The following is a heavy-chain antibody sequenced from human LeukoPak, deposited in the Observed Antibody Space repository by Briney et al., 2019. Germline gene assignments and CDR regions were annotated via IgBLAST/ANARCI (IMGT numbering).Heavy chain of an antibody. CDR2: IIPIFGTA. V-gene: IGHV1-69*05. J-gene: IGHJ6*03. CDR1: GGTFSSYA. CDR3: ATSPTDFWSGYRSEYYYYYYMDV. Sequence: SVKVSCKASGGTFSSYAISWVRQAPGQGLEWMGGIIPIFGTANYAQKFQGRVTITTDESTSTAYMELSSLRSEDTAVYYCATSPTDFWSGYRSEYYYYYYMDVWSKGTTVTVSS. D-gene: IGHD3-3*01.